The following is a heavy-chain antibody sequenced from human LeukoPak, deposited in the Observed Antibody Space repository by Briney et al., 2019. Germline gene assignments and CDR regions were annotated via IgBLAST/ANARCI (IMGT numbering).Heavy chain of an antibody. D-gene: IGHD5-18*01. CDR2: ISWNSGGI. CDR1: GFTFDDYA. V-gene: IGHV3-9*03. Sequence: LSLTCAASGFTFDDYAMHWVRQAPGKGLEWVSGISWNSGGIGYADSVKGRFTISRDNAKNSLYLQMNSLRAEDMALYFCAKDIGYSYGYGLDYWGQGTLVTVSS. J-gene: IGHJ4*02. CDR3: AKDIGYSYGYGLDY.